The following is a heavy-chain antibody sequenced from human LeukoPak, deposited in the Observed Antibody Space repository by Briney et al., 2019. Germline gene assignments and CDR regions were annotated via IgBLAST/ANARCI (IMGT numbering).Heavy chain of an antibody. CDR3: ARDSGSYYPDY. CDR2: IYSSGTT. Sequence: PSETLSLTCTVSGGSISGYYWSWIRQPAGKGLDWIGRIYSSGTTDYNPSLKSRVTISVDTSKNQFSLKLSSVTAADTAVYYCARDSGSYYPDYWGQGTLVTVSS. V-gene: IGHV4-4*07. J-gene: IGHJ4*02. CDR1: GGSISGYY. D-gene: IGHD1-26*01.